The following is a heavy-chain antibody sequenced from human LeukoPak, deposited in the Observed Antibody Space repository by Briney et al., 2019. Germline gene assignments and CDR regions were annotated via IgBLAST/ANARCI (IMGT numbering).Heavy chain of an antibody. D-gene: IGHD3-22*01. Sequence: KASETLSLTCTVSGGSISSYYWSWIRQPPGKGLEWIGYIYYSGSTNYNPSLKSRVTMSVDTSKNQFSLMLSSVTAADTAVYYCASHYYDSSGYYPFDYWGQGTLVTVSS. V-gene: IGHV4-59*01. J-gene: IGHJ4*02. CDR3: ASHYYDSSGYYPFDY. CDR2: IYYSGST. CDR1: GGSISSYY.